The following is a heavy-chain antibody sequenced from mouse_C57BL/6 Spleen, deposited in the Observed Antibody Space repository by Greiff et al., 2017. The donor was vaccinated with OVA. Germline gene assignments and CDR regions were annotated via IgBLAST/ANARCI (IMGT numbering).Heavy chain of an antibody. V-gene: IGHV5-17*01. Sequence: EVMLVESGGGLVKPGGSLKLSCAASGFTFSDYGMHWVRQAPEKGLEWVAYISSGSSTIYYADTVKGRFTISRDNAKNTLFLQMTSLRSEDTAMYYCARGDDYDGRGFDDWGQGTTLTVSS. D-gene: IGHD2-4*01. CDR2: ISSGSSTI. J-gene: IGHJ2*01. CDR1: GFTFSDYG. CDR3: ARGDDYDGRGFDD.